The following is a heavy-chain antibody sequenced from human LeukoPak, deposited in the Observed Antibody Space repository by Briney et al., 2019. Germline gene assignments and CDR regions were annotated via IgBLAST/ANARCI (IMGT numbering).Heavy chain of an antibody. Sequence: GGSLRISCAASGFTFSSYSMNWVRQAPGKGLEWVSSISSTGTYIYYADSVKGRFTISRDNAKNSLYLQMNSLRAEDTAVYYCARDPSVVPAAVNWFDPWGQGTLVTVSS. V-gene: IGHV3-21*01. CDR3: ARDPSVVPAAVNWFDP. CDR2: ISSTGTYI. D-gene: IGHD2-2*01. CDR1: GFTFSSYS. J-gene: IGHJ5*02.